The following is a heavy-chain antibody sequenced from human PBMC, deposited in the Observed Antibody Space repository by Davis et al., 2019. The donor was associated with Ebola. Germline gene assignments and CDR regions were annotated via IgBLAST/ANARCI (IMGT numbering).Heavy chain of an antibody. CDR1: SGSFSGYY. J-gene: IGHJ4*02. Sequence: SETLSLTCAVYSGSFSGYYWSWIRQSPGKGLEWIGEISHTGDTNYNPSLKSRVTISVDKSKNQFSLKLSSVTAADTAVYYCARDHVADYYFDYWGQGTLVTVSS. CDR3: ARDHVADYYFDY. V-gene: IGHV4-34*01. D-gene: IGHD6-13*01. CDR2: ISHTGDT.